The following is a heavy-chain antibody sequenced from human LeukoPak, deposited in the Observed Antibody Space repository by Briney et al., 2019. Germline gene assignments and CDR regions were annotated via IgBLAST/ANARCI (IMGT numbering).Heavy chain of an antibody. CDR3: ARDKGVVGQFDP. V-gene: IGHV3-7*01. Sequence: GGSLRLSCAASGFTLSSYWMSWVRQAPGHGLEWVANTKEDGSEKYYVDSVTGRFTISRDNAKKSLYLQMNRLRAEDTDVYYCARDKGVVGQFDPWGQGTLVTVSS. J-gene: IGHJ5*02. CDR1: GFTLSSYW. D-gene: IGHD3-3*01. CDR2: TKEDGSEK.